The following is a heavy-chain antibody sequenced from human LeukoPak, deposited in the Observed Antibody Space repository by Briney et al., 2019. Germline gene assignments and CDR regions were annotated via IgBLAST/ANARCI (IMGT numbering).Heavy chain of an antibody. CDR2: IFYSGIP. CDR1: GDPFTTNY. Sequence: SETLSLTCTVSGDPFTTNYWSWIRQSPGKRPEWFGHIFYSGIPNYNPSLQSRVTISIDTSKNQFSLKLSSVTAADTAVYYCAREPSNAMAAGFDYWGQGTLVTVSS. D-gene: IGHD5-18*01. CDR3: AREPSNAMAAGFDY. V-gene: IGHV4-59*01. J-gene: IGHJ4*02.